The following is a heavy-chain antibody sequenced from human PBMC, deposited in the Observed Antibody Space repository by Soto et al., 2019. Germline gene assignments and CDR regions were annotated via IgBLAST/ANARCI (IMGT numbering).Heavy chain of an antibody. J-gene: IGHJ4*02. D-gene: IGHD3-10*01. CDR1: GYAFMSYG. CDR3: TRVAGYGSGSRHFDT. CDR2: TVAGSGNR. Sequence: QVQLMQSGAEVTKPGASVTLSSKTSGYAFMSYGLSWVRLAPGQGLEWMGWTVAGSGNRIYAQKFQDRINMNIDTSTNTGYMELRRLRSDDSALYFCTRVAGYGSGSRHFDTWGQGTLVTVSS. V-gene: IGHV1-18*01.